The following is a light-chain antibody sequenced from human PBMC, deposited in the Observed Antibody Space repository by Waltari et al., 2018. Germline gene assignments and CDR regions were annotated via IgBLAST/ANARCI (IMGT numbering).Light chain of an antibody. J-gene: IGLJ2*01. CDR2: EVD. CDR3: SSYAGSRKC. CDR1: FNDVADSKY. Sequence: QSAPTQPPSASGSAGQSVTIPCTGTFNDVADSKYVSWYQQYPGQAPKLSMYEVDQRPAGGPARFSGSKSGNTASLTVSGLQPEDEAEYFCSSYAGSRKCFGGGTKLTVL. V-gene: IGLV2-8*01.